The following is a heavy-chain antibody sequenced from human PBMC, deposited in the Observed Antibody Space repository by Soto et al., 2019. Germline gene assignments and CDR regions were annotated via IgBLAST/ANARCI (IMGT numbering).Heavy chain of an antibody. Sequence: SQTLSLTCAISGDRVSSNSAAWNWIRQSPSRGLEWLGRTYYRSKWHNDYAVSVKSRITIKPDTSKNQFSLELNSVTPEDTAVYYCTRGRNFGVVILSDYYYYYMDVWGKGTTVTVSS. CDR1: GDRVSSNSAA. CDR3: TRGRNFGVVILSDYYYYYMDV. CDR2: TYYRSKWHN. D-gene: IGHD3-3*01. V-gene: IGHV6-1*01. J-gene: IGHJ6*03.